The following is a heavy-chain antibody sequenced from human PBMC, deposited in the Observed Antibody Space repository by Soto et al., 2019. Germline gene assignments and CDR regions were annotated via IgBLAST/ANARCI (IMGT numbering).Heavy chain of an antibody. Sequence: QVQLQESGPGLLKPSETLSLTCSVSGGSVSDKTYYWSWIRQPPGKRLEWIGYVYYSGTTNYNPYLQSRVTISVDLSKNRFSLRLSSVTTADTALYYCARTTAVPNTLRSRYFFDYWGQGTLVTVSS. CDR2: VYYSGTT. J-gene: IGHJ4*02. CDR1: GGSVSDKTYY. D-gene: IGHD4-17*01. CDR3: ARTTAVPNTLRSRYFFDY. V-gene: IGHV4-61*01.